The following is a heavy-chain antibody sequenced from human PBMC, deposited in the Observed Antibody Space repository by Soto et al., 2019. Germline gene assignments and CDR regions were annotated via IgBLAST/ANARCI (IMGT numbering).Heavy chain of an antibody. Sequence: SETLSLTCTVSGGSISSSSYYWGWIRQPPGKGLEWIGSIYYSGSTYYNPSLKSRVTISVDTSKNQFSLKLSSVTAADTAVYYCARSPRYIVVALWGMDVWGQGTTVTVSS. CDR3: ARSPRYIVVALWGMDV. CDR1: GGSISSSSYY. D-gene: IGHD2-15*01. J-gene: IGHJ6*02. CDR2: IYYSGST. V-gene: IGHV4-39*01.